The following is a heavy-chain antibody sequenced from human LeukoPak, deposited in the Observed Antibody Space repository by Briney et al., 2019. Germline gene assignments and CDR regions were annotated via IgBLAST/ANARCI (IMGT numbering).Heavy chain of an antibody. CDR3: RGYDILTGYPDY. CDR1: GFTFGDYA. J-gene: IGHJ4*02. V-gene: IGHV3-49*03. Sequence: PGGSLRLSCTASGFTFGDYAMSWFRQAPGKGLEWVGFIRSKAYGGTTEYAASVKDRFTISRDDSKSIAYLQMNSLKTEDTAVYYCRGYDILTGYPDYWGQGTLVTVSS. D-gene: IGHD3-9*01. CDR2: IRSKAYGGTT.